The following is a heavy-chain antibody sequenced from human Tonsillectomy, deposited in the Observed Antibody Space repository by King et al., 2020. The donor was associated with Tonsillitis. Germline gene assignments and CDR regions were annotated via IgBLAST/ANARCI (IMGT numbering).Heavy chain of an antibody. J-gene: IGHJ4*02. Sequence: GQLVQSGGGLVQPGGSLRLSCAASGFTVSSNYMSWVRQAPGKGLEWVSGIYSGGSTYYDDSVKGRLTISRDNSKNILYLQMNSLRAEDTAVYYCARDSYGSGIFDYWGQGTLVTVSA. CDR2: IYSGGST. D-gene: IGHD6-13*01. CDR3: ARDSYGSGIFDY. V-gene: IGHV3-66*01. CDR1: GFTVSSNY.